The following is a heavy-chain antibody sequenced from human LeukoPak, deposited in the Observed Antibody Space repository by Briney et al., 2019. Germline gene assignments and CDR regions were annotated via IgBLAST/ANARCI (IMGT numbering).Heavy chain of an antibody. Sequence: PSETLSLTCTASGYSISSGCYCGWIREPPGKGLEWIGSIYHSGSTYYNPSLKSRVTISVDTSKNQFSLKLSTVTAADTAVYYCASRGVVVVAADNWFDPWGQGTLVTVSS. CDR3: ASRGVVVVAADNWFDP. V-gene: IGHV4-38-2*02. CDR2: IYHSGST. CDR1: GYSISSGCY. J-gene: IGHJ5*02. D-gene: IGHD2-15*01.